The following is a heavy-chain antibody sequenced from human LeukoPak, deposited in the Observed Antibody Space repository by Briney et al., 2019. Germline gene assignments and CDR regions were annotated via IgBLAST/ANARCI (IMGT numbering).Heavy chain of an antibody. CDR3: AXXXXXXCTNGVCYGYAFDI. Sequence: GASVKVSCKASGYTFTSYYMHWVRQAPGQGLEWMGWINPNSGGTNYAQKFQGRVTMTRDTSISTAYMELSRLRSDDTAVYYCAXXXXXXCTNGVCYGYAFDIWGQGTMVTVSS. J-gene: IGHJ3*02. D-gene: IGHD2-8*01. CDR1: GYTFTSYY. V-gene: IGHV1-2*02. CDR2: INPNSGGT.